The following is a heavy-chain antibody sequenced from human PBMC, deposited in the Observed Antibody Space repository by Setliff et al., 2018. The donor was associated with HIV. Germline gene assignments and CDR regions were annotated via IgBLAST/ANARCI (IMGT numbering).Heavy chain of an antibody. CDR2: IYFSGTP. J-gene: IGHJ4*02. CDR3: ARRGMWSYETGGSPTATFDY. Sequence: PSETLSLTCTVSDDSISSNYWSWIRQSAGKGLEWVGRIYFSGTPYYNPSLKNRVTISVDTSKNQFSLKLSSVTAADTAVYYCARRGMWSYETGGSPTATFDYWGQGVLVTVSS. D-gene: IGHD2-15*01. CDR1: DDSISSNY. V-gene: IGHV4-59*05.